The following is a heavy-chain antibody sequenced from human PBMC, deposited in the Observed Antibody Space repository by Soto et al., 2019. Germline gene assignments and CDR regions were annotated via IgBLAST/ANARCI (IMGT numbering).Heavy chain of an antibody. J-gene: IGHJ5*02. CDR1: GYSFTSYW. V-gene: IGHV5-51*01. D-gene: IGHD2-15*01. CDR3: ARHELEYCSGGSCNWFDP. Sequence: LGESLKISCKGSGYSFTSYWIGWVRQMPGKGLEWMGIIYPGDSDTRYSPSFQGQVTISADKSISTAYLQWSSLKASDTAMYYFARHELEYCSGGSCNWFDPWGQGTLVTVSS. CDR2: IYPGDSDT.